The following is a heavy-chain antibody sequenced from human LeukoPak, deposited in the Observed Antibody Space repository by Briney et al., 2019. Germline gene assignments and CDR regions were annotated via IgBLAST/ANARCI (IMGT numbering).Heavy chain of an antibody. Sequence: GGSLRLSCAASGFTFSSYEMSWVRQAPGKGLEWVSSISSSSSYIYYADSVKGRFTISRDNAKNSLYLQMNSLRAEDTAVYYCARDKGEASGSYFDYWGQGTLVTVSS. CDR2: ISSSSSYI. D-gene: IGHD1-26*01. J-gene: IGHJ4*02. CDR1: GFTFSSYE. CDR3: ARDKGEASGSYFDY. V-gene: IGHV3-21*01.